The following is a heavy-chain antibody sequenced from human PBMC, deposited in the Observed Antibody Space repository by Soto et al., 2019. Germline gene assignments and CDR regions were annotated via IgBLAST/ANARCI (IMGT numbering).Heavy chain of an antibody. Sequence: GGSLRLSCAASGFTFSSYAMHWVRQAPGKGLEWVAVISYDGSNKYYADSVKGRFTISRDNSKNTLYLQMNSLRAEDTAVYYCARDQDGYDTAFRYWGQGTLVTVSS. CDR1: GFTFSSYA. V-gene: IGHV3-30-3*01. J-gene: IGHJ4*02. CDR2: ISYDGSNK. CDR3: ARDQDGYDTAFRY. D-gene: IGHD5-12*01.